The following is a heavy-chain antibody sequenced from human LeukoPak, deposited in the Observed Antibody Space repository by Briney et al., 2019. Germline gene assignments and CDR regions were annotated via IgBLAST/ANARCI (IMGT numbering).Heavy chain of an antibody. V-gene: IGHV4-4*02. CDR1: GGSISSSNW. CDR2: IYHSGST. Sequence: PSGTLSLTCAVSGGSISSSNWWSWVRQPPGKGLEWIGEIYHSGSTNYNPSLKSRVTISVDKSKNQFSLKLSSVTAADTAVYYCARLRYYYGSGSYSWFDPWGQGTLVTVSS. J-gene: IGHJ5*02. CDR3: ARLRYYYGSGSYSWFDP. D-gene: IGHD3-10*01.